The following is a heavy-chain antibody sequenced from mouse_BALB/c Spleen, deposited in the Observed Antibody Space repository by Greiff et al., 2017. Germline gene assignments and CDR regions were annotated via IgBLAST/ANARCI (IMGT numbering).Heavy chain of an antibody. CDR2: INSNGGST. CDR1: GFTFSSYY. D-gene: IGHD3-1*01. V-gene: IGHV5-6-2*01. Sequence: DVMLVESGGGLVKLGGSLKLSCAASGFTFSSYYMSWVRQTPEKRLELVAAINSNGGSTYYPDTVKGRFTISRDNAKNTLYLQMSSLKSEDTALYYCASGRILDYWGQGTTLTVSS. CDR3: ASGRILDY. J-gene: IGHJ2*01.